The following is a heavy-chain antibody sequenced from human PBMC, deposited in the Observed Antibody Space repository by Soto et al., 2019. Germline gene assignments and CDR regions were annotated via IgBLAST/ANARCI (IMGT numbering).Heavy chain of an antibody. V-gene: IGHV4-59*01. D-gene: IGHD6-19*01. CDR3: ARRYSSGRMVYMDV. CDR1: GGSISSYY. J-gene: IGHJ6*03. CDR2: IYYSGST. Sequence: SETLSLTCTVSGGSISSYYWSWIRQPPGKGLEWIGYIYYSGSTNYNPSLKSRVTISVDTSKNQFSLKLSSVTAADTAVYYCARRYSSGRMVYMDVWGKGTTVTSP.